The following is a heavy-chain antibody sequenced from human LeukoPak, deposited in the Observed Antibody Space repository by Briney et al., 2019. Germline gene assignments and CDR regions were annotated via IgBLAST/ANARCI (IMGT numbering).Heavy chain of an antibody. Sequence: GGSLRLSCAASGFSFKSYAMNWVRQAPGKGLEWVSSISESGDSTHYADTVKCRFTISRDNSLNTQNLQKNGLTAEATAVYYSTKQDLNCWGQGTLVTVSS. J-gene: IGHJ4*02. V-gene: IGHV3-23*01. CDR1: GFSFKSYA. CDR3: TKQDLNC. CDR2: ISESGDST.